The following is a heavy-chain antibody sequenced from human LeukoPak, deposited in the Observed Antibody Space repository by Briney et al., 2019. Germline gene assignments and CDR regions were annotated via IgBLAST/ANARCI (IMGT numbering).Heavy chain of an antibody. D-gene: IGHD2-21*01. CDR1: GDSISRGDYC. CDR3: ARQALWFFDH. V-gene: IGHV4-30-2*03. CDR2: ISYGGST. J-gene: IGHJ4*02. Sequence: SQTLSLTCTVSGDSISRGDYCWNWIRQPPGRGLEWIGSISYGGSTYYSPSLESRVTISVDTSKNQFSLRLSSVTAADTAVYYCARQALWFFDHWGQGTLVTVSS.